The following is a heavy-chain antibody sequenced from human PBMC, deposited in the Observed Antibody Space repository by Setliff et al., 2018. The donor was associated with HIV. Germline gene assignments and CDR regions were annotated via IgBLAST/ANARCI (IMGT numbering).Heavy chain of an antibody. J-gene: IGHJ6*02. D-gene: IGHD1-26*01. CDR3: ARGYSGYAGFTSMDV. CDR2: IYTSGST. Sequence: PSETLSLTCTVSGGPISSGTYYWSWIRQPAGKGLEWIGRIYTSGSTNYNPSLKTRVTLSVNTSKNQFPLRLRSVTAADTAVYYCARGYSGYAGFTSMDVWGQGTTVTVSS. V-gene: IGHV4-61*02. CDR1: GGPISSGTYY.